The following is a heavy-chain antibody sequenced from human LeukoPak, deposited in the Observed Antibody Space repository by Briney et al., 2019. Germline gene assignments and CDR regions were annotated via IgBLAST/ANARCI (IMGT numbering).Heavy chain of an antibody. CDR3: ARADGYNVYFDY. V-gene: IGHV1-2*02. CDR2: INPNSGGT. CDR1: GYTFTGYY. Sequence: GASVKVSCKASGYTFTGYYMHWVRQAPGQGLEGMGWINPNSGGTNYAQTLQGRVTMTRDTSISTAYMELSSLRSDDTAVYYCARADGYNVYFDYWGQGTLVTVSS. J-gene: IGHJ4*02. D-gene: IGHD5-24*01.